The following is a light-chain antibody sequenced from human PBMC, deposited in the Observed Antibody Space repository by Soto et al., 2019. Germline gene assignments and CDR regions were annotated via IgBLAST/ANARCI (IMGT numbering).Light chain of an antibody. J-gene: IGKJ3*01. Sequence: DIQMTQSPSTLSASAGDEVTITCRASQKIHNYVAWYQQKPGKAPKLLICDASTLESGVPSRFSGSVFGTEFTLTISSLQPDDIATYYCQQYYSYSTFGPGTKVDLK. CDR3: QQYYSYST. CDR1: QKIHNY. CDR2: DAS. V-gene: IGKV1-5*01.